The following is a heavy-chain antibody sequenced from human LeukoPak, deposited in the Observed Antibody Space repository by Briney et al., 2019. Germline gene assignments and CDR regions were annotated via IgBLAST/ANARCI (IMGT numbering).Heavy chain of an antibody. D-gene: IGHD2-8*02. Sequence: GASVKVSCKASGYTFTSYGISWVRQAPGQGLEWMGWISAYNGNTNYAQKLQGRVTMTTDTSTSTAYMELRSLRSDDTAVYYCAREYCTGGVCFHYKDVWGKGTTVTVSS. J-gene: IGHJ6*03. CDR1: GYTFTSYG. V-gene: IGHV1-18*01. CDR2: ISAYNGNT. CDR3: AREYCTGGVCFHYKDV.